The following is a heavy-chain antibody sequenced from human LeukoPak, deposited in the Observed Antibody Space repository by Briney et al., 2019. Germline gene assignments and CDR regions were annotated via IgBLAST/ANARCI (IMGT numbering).Heavy chain of an antibody. J-gene: IGHJ2*01. D-gene: IGHD1-14*01. CDR1: GASISDYY. Sequence: NTSETLSLTCNVSGASISDYYWSWVRQSPEKGLEWIASLLYSGSTHYNPSLRSRVAISGDTSNNQFSLKLTSVTTADTAVYFCARTGRRGYFDFWGRGTLVTVSS. CDR3: ARTGRRGYFDF. V-gene: IGHV4-59*01. CDR2: LLYSGST.